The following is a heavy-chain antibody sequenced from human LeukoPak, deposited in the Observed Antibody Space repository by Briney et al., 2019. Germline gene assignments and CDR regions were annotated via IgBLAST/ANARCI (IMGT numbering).Heavy chain of an antibody. V-gene: IGHV3-23*01. D-gene: IGHD2-15*01. CDR3: AKNGDRGAYCTGGTCYPYFYYYMDV. CDR2: ISSTGGTT. CDR1: GITFSSYG. J-gene: IGHJ6*03. Sequence: GGSLRLSCVASGITFSSYGMSWVRQAPGKGLEWVSSISSTGGTTYYADSVKGRFTISRDNSKNTLYLQMNSLRAEDTAIYYCAKNGDRGAYCTGGTCYPYFYYYMDVWGKGTTVTI.